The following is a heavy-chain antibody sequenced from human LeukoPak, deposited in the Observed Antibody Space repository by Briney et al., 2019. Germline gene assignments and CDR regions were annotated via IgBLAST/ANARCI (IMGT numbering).Heavy chain of an antibody. CDR2: ISSGGTDT. CDR3: VKDSVRGYSGYGNDGFEI. V-gene: IGHV3-23*01. CDR1: GFTFSTYP. Sequence: GGSLRLSCAASGFTFSTYPISWVRQAPGKGLEWVSAISSGGTDTYYADSVKGRFTISRDNSKNTLYLQMNSLRAEDTAVYYCVKDSVRGYSGYGNDGFEIWGQGTMVIVSS. D-gene: IGHD5-12*01. J-gene: IGHJ3*02.